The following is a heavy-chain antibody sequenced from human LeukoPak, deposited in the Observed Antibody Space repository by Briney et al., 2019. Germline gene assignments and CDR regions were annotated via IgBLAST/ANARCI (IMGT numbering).Heavy chain of an antibody. CDR2: IYSGGST. CDR1: GFTVSSNY. J-gene: IGHJ6*03. V-gene: IGHV3-66*02. Sequence: PGGSLRLSCAASGFTVSSNYMSWVRQAPGKGLEWVSVIYSGGSTYYADSVKGRFAISRDNSKNTLYLQMNSLRAEDTAVYYCAREWAGAYYYYHMDVWGKGTTVTVSS. CDR3: AREWAGAYYYYHMDV. D-gene: IGHD6-19*01.